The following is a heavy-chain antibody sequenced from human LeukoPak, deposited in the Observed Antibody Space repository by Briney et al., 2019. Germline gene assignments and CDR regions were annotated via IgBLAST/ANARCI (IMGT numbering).Heavy chain of an antibody. CDR1: GFTFSSYA. CDR3: VKDHASGSYFDY. CDR2: ISGSCDGT. Sequence: GGALRLSCAASGFTFSSYAMSWVREGPGKGLEWVSAISGSCDGTYFADPVKGRFTISRDNSRRTLYMQMTSLRGEDTAVYYCVKDHASGSYFDYWGQGTLVTVSS. D-gene: IGHD3-10*01. V-gene: IGHV3-23*01. J-gene: IGHJ4*02.